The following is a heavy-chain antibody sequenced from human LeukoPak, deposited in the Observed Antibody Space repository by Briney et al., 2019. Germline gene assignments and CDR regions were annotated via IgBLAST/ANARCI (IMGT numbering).Heavy chain of an antibody. D-gene: IGHD3-10*01. J-gene: IGHJ6*03. Sequence: SETLSLTCAVSGYSISSGYYWGWIRQPPGNGLEWIGSIYHSGSTYYNPSLKSRVTISVDTSKNQFSLKLSSVTAADTTVYYCARAGSGSYYLSYYYMDVWGKGTTVTVSS. CDR2: IYHSGST. CDR1: GYSISSGYY. CDR3: ARAGSGSYYLSYYYMDV. V-gene: IGHV4-38-2*01.